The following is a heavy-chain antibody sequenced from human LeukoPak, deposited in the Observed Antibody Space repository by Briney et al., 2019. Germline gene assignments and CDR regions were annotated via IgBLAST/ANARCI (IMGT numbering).Heavy chain of an antibody. CDR1: GFTVSNNY. J-gene: IGHJ4*02. CDR2: IYSGGST. V-gene: IGHV3-53*01. D-gene: IGHD3-10*01. CDR3: ARDSSAYGSGYFDY. Sequence: PGGSLRLSCAASGFTVSNNYMSWVRQAPGMGLEWFSVIYSGGSTYYADSVKGRFTISRDNSKNTLYLQMNSLRVKDTAVYYCARDSSAYGSGYFDYWGQGTLVTVSS.